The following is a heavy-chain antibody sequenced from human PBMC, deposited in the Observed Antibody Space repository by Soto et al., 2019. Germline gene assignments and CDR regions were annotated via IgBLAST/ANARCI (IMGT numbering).Heavy chain of an antibody. V-gene: IGHV1-69*13. D-gene: IGHD2-15*01. CDR2: IIPIFGTA. J-gene: IGHJ3*02. CDR3: ASTKLGVVVVVAATPAAFDI. CDR1: GGTFSSYA. Sequence: GASVNVSCKASGGTFSSYAISWVRQAPGQGLEWMGGIIPIFGTANYAQKFQGRVTITADESTSTAYMELSSLRSEDTAVYYCASTKLGVVVVVAATPAAFDIWGQGTMVTVSS.